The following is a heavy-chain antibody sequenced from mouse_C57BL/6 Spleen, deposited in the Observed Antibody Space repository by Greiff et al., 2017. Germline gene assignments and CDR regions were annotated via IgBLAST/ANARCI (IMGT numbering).Heavy chain of an antibody. J-gene: IGHJ4*01. V-gene: IGHV1-64*01. CDR2: IHPNSGST. CDR1: GYTFTSYW. Sequence: QVQLQQPGAELVKPGASVKLSCKASGYTFTSYWMHWVKQRPGQGLEWIGMIHPNSGSTNYNEKFKSKATLTVDKSSSTAYMQLSSLTSEDSAVYYCARRGYSSYDAMDYWGQGTSVTVSS. CDR3: ARRGYSSYDAMDY. D-gene: IGHD1-1*01.